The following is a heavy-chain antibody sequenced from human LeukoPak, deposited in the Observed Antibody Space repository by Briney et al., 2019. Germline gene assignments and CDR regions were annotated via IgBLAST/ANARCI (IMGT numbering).Heavy chain of an antibody. CDR1: GFTFSSYA. Sequence: GGSLRLSCAASGFTFSSYAMSWVRQAPGKGLEWVSYISSSSSTIYYADSVKGRFTISRDNAKNSLYLQMNSLRDEDTAVYYCARDEVDSSGWYSRFDYWGQGTLVTVSS. D-gene: IGHD6-19*01. CDR2: ISSSSSTI. J-gene: IGHJ4*02. CDR3: ARDEVDSSGWYSRFDY. V-gene: IGHV3-48*02.